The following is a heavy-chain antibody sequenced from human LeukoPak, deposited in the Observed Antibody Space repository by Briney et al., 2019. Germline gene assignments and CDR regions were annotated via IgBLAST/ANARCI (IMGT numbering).Heavy chain of an antibody. Sequence: PGRSLRLSCAASGFTFSSYAMSWVRQAPGKGLEWVSAISGSGGSTYYADSVKGRFTISRDNSKNTLYLQMNSLRAEDTAVYYCAKLAGLVVVAATPYCYGMDVWGQGTTVTVSS. J-gene: IGHJ6*02. V-gene: IGHV3-23*01. CDR1: GFTFSSYA. D-gene: IGHD2-15*01. CDR2: ISGSGGST. CDR3: AKLAGLVVVAATPYCYGMDV.